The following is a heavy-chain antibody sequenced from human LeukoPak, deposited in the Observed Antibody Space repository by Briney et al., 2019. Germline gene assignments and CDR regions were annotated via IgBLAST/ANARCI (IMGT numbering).Heavy chain of an antibody. Sequence: ASVKVSCKASGYTFSSYDINWVRQATGQGLEWMGWMNPNSGNTAYAQKFQGRVTMTRNTSISTAYMELSSLRSEDTAVYYCARALCGGDCYSGWFDPWGQGTLVTVSS. CDR2: MNPNSGNT. CDR3: ARALCGGDCYSGWFDP. CDR1: GYTFSSYD. V-gene: IGHV1-8*02. D-gene: IGHD2-21*02. J-gene: IGHJ5*02.